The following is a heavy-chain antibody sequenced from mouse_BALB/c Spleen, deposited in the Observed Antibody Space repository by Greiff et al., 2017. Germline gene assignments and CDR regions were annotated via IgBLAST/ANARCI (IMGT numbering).Heavy chain of an antibody. Sequence: QVQLQQPGAELVKPGASVKMSCKASGYTFSSYNMHWVKQTPGQGLEWIGAIYPGNGDTSYNQKFKGKATLTADKSSSTAYMQLSSLTSEDSAVYYCARGGLYGSSYGRFAYWGQGTLVTVSA. J-gene: IGHJ3*01. D-gene: IGHD1-1*01. CDR2: IYPGNGDT. CDR1: GYTFSSYN. V-gene: IGHV1-12*01. CDR3: ARGGLYGSSYGRFAY.